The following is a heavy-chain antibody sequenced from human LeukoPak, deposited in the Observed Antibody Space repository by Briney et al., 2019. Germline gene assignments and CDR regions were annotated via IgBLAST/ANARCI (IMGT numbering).Heavy chain of an antibody. V-gene: IGHV3-23*01. Sequence: GGSLSLSCAASGFTFSSYAMSCVRQSPGKGLEWVSAISGSGGSTYYADSVKGRFTISRDNSKNTLYLQMNSLRAEDTAVYYCAKAATPVYGDSDYWGQGTLVTVSS. CDR1: GFTFSSYA. J-gene: IGHJ4*02. CDR2: ISGSGGST. D-gene: IGHD4-17*01. CDR3: AKAATPVYGDSDY.